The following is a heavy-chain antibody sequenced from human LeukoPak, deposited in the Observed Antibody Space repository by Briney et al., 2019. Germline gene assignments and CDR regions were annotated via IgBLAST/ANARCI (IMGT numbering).Heavy chain of an antibody. V-gene: IGHV1-69*06. CDR2: IIPIFGTA. J-gene: IGHJ5*02. CDR3: ASGLPSNWFDP. CDR1: GYTFTGYY. Sequence: ASVKVSCKASGYTFTGYYMHWVRQAPGQGLEWMGGIIPIFGTANYAQKFQGRVTITADKSTSTAYMELSSLRSEDTAVYYCASGLPSNWFDPWGQGTLVTVSS. D-gene: IGHD2/OR15-2a*01.